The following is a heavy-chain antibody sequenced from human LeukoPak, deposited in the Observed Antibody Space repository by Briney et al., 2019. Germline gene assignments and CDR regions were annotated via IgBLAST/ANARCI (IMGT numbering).Heavy chain of an antibody. D-gene: IGHD3-22*01. Sequence: PSETLSLTCTVSGGSISSYYRSWIRQPPGKGLEWIGYIYYSGSTNYNPSLKSRVTISVDTSKNQFSLKLSSVTAADTAVYYCARSVTMIVDWFDPWGQGTLVTVSS. CDR1: GGSISSYY. CDR2: IYYSGST. CDR3: ARSVTMIVDWFDP. V-gene: IGHV4-59*01. J-gene: IGHJ5*02.